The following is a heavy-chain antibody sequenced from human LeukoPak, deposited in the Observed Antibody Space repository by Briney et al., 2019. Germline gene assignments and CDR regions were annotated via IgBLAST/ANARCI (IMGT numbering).Heavy chain of an antibody. V-gene: IGHV4-39*01. CDR1: GGSISSSNYY. CDR2: IYYSGST. Sequence: ETLSLTCTVSGGSISSSNYYWGWIRQPPGKGLEWIGSIYYSGSTYYNPSLKSRVTISGDTSKNQFSLKLSSVTAADTAVYYCARGGGSDWYIDYWGQGTLVTVSS. D-gene: IGHD6-19*01. CDR3: ARGGGSDWYIDY. J-gene: IGHJ4*02.